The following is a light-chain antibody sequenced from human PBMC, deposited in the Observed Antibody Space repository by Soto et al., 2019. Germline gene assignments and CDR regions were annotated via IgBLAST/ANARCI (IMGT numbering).Light chain of an antibody. V-gene: IGKV1-39*01. CDR1: QSISSY. CDR2: AAS. Sequence: DIQMTQSPSSLSASVGDRVTLTCRASQSISSYLNWYQQKPGKAPTLLIYAASSLQSGVPSRFSGSGSGTDFTLTISSLQPEDFATYYCQQSYSTRWAFGQGTKVEIK. CDR3: QQSYSTRWA. J-gene: IGKJ1*01.